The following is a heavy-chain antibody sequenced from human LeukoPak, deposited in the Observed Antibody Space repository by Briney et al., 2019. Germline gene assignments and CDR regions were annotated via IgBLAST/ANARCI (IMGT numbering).Heavy chain of an antibody. CDR2: IYYSGST. CDR1: GGSISSYY. D-gene: IGHD4-17*01. CDR3: ARDIDTVTSL. Sequence: PPETLSLTCIVSGGSISSYYWSWIRQPPGKGLEWIGYIYYSGSTNYNPSLKSRVTISVDTSKNQFSLKLSSVTAADTAVYYCARDIDTVTSLWGQGTMVTVSS. V-gene: IGHV4-59*01. J-gene: IGHJ3*01.